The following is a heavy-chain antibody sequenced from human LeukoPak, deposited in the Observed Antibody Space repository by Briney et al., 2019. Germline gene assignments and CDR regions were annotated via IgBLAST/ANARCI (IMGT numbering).Heavy chain of an antibody. Sequence: PQTLSLTCTVSGGSISSGGHYWSWIRQHPGKGLEWIGYIYYSGSTYYNPSLKSRVTISVDTSKNQFSLKLSSVTAADTAVYYCARGGSYYYDSSGYYFLDYWGQGTLVTVSS. CDR1: GGSISSGGHY. J-gene: IGHJ4*02. V-gene: IGHV4-31*03. CDR2: IYYSGST. D-gene: IGHD3-22*01. CDR3: ARGGSYYYDSSGYYFLDY.